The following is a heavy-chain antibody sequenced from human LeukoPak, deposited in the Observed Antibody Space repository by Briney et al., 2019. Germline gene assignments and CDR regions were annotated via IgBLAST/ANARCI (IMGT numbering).Heavy chain of an antibody. J-gene: IGHJ5*02. CDR1: GFTFSSYW. CDR3: AREYDSSGYYNWFDP. V-gene: IGHV3-74*01. D-gene: IGHD3-22*01. CDR2: VNSDGSST. Sequence: GGSLRLSCAASGFTFSSYWMHWVRKAPGKGLVWVSRVNSDGSSTSYADSVKGRFTISRDNAKNTLYLQMNSLRAEDTAVYYCAREYDSSGYYNWFDPWGQGTLVTVSS.